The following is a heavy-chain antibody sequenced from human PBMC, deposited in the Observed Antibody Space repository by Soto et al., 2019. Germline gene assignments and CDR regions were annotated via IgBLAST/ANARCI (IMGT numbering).Heavy chain of an antibody. Sequence: SETLSLTCAVYGGSFSGYYWSWIRQPPGKGLEWIGEINHSGSTNYNPSLKSRVTISVDTSKNQFSLKLSSVTAADTAVYYCARVVGKLLWFGELPTRGMDVWGQGTTVTVSS. CDR1: GGSFSGYY. CDR3: ARVVGKLLWFGELPTRGMDV. V-gene: IGHV4-34*01. D-gene: IGHD3-10*01. J-gene: IGHJ6*02. CDR2: INHSGST.